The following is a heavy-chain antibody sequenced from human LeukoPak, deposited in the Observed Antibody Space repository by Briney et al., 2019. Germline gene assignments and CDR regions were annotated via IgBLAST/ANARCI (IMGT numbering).Heavy chain of an antibody. J-gene: IGHJ4*02. V-gene: IGHV4-4*07. Sequence: SETLSLTCTVSGGSISSYYWTWIRQPAGKGLEWIGRIYTSGSTDHNPSLESRVTLSVDKSKNQFSLKLTSVTAADTAVHYCANYTSSGSYFDYWGQGTLVTVSS. CDR2: IYTSGST. D-gene: IGHD1-26*01. CDR1: GGSISSYY. CDR3: ANYTSSGSYFDY.